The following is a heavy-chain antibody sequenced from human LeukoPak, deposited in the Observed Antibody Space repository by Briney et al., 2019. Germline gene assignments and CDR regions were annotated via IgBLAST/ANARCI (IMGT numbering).Heavy chain of an antibody. J-gene: IGHJ3*02. D-gene: IGHD2-2*01. V-gene: IGHV3-48*04. CDR1: GFSFSNYA. CDR3: ARELVVPAAISSYDAFDI. CDR2: ISSTSGTI. Sequence: PGGSLRLSCAASGFSFSNYAMNWVRQAPGKGLEWVSYISSTSGTIYYADSMKGRFTISRDNAKNSLYLQMNGLRAEDTAVYYCARELVVPAAISSYDAFDIWGQGTMVTVSS.